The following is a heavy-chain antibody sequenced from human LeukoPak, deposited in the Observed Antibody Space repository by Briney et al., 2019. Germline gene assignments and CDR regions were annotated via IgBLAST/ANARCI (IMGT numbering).Heavy chain of an antibody. V-gene: IGHV4-34*01. J-gene: IGHJ6*02. D-gene: IGHD3-10*01. CDR3: ARGPSYYGSGSYYNAVGYYGMDV. CDR1: GFTFSSYA. Sequence: PGGSLRLSCAASGFTFSSYAMSWVRQPPGKGLEWIGEINHSGSTNYNPSLKSRVTISVDTSKNQFSLKLSSVTAADTAVYYCARGPSYYGSGSYYNAVGYYGMDVWGQGTTVTVSS. CDR2: INHSGST.